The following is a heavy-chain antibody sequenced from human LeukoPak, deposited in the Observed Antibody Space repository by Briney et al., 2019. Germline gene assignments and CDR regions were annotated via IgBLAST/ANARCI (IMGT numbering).Heavy chain of an antibody. V-gene: IGHV4-39*01. CDR1: GGSISSSSYY. CDR3: ARLGYDRLGYCSSTSCSDY. J-gene: IGHJ4*02. D-gene: IGHD2-2*01. Sequence: NPSETLSLTCTVSGGSISSSSYYWGWIRQPPGKGLEWIGSIYYSGSTYYNPSLKSRVTISVDTSKNQFSLKLSSVTAADTAVYYCARLGYDRLGYCSSTSCSDYWGQGTLVTVSS. CDR2: IYYSGST.